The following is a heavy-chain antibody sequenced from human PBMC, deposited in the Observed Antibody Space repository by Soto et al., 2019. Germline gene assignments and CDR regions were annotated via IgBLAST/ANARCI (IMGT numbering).Heavy chain of an antibody. D-gene: IGHD3-16*01. V-gene: IGHV1-18*01. CDR3: VMVDNYVTPTPQDV. Sequence: QVQLVQSGDEVKKPGASVKVSCKASGYIFVNYGIAWVRQAPGQGLEWRGWISPYTGNTHSATKVQGRLTMTTYTSTSTAYMDLGSLTSDDTAVYYCVMVDNYVTPTPQDVWGQGTTVTVSS. CDR2: ISPYTGNT. J-gene: IGHJ6*02. CDR1: GYIFVNYG.